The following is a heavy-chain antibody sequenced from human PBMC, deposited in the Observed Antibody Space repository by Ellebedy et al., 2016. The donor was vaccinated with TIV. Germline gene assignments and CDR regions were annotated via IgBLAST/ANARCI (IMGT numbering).Heavy chain of an antibody. Sequence: GESLKISCAVSGFTFTTYWMSWVRQAPGKGLEWVANIKQDGSEKYYVDSVKGRFTISRDNAKNSLYLQMNSLSADDTAVYYCARGSGYCSSTSCSGETDWGQGTPVTVSS. CDR2: IKQDGSEK. D-gene: IGHD2-2*01. V-gene: IGHV3-7*03. CDR1: GFTFTTYW. CDR3: ARGSGYCSSTSCSGETD. J-gene: IGHJ4*02.